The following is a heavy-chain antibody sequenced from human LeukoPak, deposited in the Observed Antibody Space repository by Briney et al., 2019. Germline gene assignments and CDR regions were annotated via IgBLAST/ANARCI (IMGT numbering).Heavy chain of an antibody. J-gene: IGHJ3*02. CDR3: AKDIAVAGDAFDI. D-gene: IGHD6-19*01. CDR2: IGPDGSED. Sequence: GGSLRLSCAVSGFSIGANTVTWARQAPGKGLEWLANIGPDGSEDYYVDLVRGRFTISRDNARNSLYLQMNSLRAEDTALYYCAKDIAVAGDAFDIWGQGTMVTVSS. V-gene: IGHV3-7*03. CDR1: GFSIGANT.